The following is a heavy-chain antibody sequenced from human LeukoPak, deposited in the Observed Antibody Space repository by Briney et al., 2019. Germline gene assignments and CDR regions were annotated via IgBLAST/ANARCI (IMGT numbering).Heavy chain of an antibody. CDR3: VRCTFVLHKRCSAFDV. Sequence: GGSLRLSCSASGFIFNTFGMNWVRQAPGKGLEWVSSITCTTTHTYYADSVKGRFTISRDNAKNSLFLQMNSLRAEDTAVYYCVRCTFVLHKRCSAFDVWGQGTMVTVSA. V-gene: IGHV3-21*01. J-gene: IGHJ3*01. CDR2: ITCTTTHT. D-gene: IGHD1-1*01. CDR1: GFIFNTFG.